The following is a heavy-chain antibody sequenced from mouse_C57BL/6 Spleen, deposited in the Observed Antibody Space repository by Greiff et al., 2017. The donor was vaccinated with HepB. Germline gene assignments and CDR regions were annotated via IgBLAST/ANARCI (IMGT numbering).Heavy chain of an antibody. CDR1: GFTFSNYW. CDR3: TDWEAY. Sequence: EVKLVESGGGLVQPGGSMKLSCVASGFTFSNYWMNWVRQSPEKGLEWVAQIRLKSDNYATHYAESVKGRLTISRYDSKRSVYLQMNNLRAEDTGIYYCTDWEAYWGQGTLVTVSA. J-gene: IGHJ3*01. D-gene: IGHD4-1*01. CDR2: IRLKSDNYAT. V-gene: IGHV6-3*01.